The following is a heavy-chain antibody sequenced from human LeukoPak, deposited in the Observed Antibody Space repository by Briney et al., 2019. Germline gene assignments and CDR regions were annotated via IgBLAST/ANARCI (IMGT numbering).Heavy chain of an antibody. V-gene: IGHV1-2*04. CDR3: ARGDGVVVTKQKAFDI. CDR2: INPNSGGT. J-gene: IGHJ3*02. D-gene: IGHD3-22*01. CDR1: GYTFTGYY. Sequence: ASVKVSCKASGYTFTGYYMHWVRQAPGQGLEWMGWINPNSGGTNYAQKFQGWVTMTRDTSISTAYMELSRLRSDDTAVYYCARGDGVVVTKQKAFDIWGQGTMVTVSS.